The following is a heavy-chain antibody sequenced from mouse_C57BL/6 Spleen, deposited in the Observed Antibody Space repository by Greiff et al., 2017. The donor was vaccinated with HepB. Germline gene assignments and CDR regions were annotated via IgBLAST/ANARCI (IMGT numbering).Heavy chain of an antibody. CDR1: GYTFTNYW. J-gene: IGHJ4*01. CDR3: ARIPYDPPYAMDY. Sequence: QVQLQQSGAELVRPGTSVKMSCKASGYTFTNYWIGWAKQRPGHGLEWIGDIYPGGGYTNYNEKFKGKATLTADKSSSTAYMQFSSLTSEDSAIYDCARIPYDPPYAMDYWGQGTSVTVSS. V-gene: IGHV1-63*01. D-gene: IGHD2-3*01. CDR2: IYPGGGYT.